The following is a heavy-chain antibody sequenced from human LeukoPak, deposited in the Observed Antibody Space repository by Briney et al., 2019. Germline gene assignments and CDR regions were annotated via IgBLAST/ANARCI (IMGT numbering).Heavy chain of an antibody. CDR3: AHYSGYDLHSSGWYVY. D-gene: IGHD6-19*01. Sequence: SGPTLVNPTQTLTLTCTFSGFSLSTSGVGVGWIRQPPGKALEWLALIYWDDDKRYSPSLKSRLTITKDTSKNQVVLTMTNMDPVDTATYYCAHYSGYDLHSSGWYVYWGQGTLVTVSS. V-gene: IGHV2-5*02. CDR1: GFSLSTSGVG. J-gene: IGHJ4*02. CDR2: IYWDDDK.